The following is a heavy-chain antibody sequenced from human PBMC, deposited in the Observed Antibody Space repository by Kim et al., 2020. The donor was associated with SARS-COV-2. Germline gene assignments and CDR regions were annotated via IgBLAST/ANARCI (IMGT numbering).Heavy chain of an antibody. CDR2: IIPIFGTA. V-gene: IGHV1-69*13. CDR3: ARRARPMIVVVTHAPTYYYYGMDV. Sequence: SVKVSCKASGGTFSSYAISWVRQAPGQGLEWMGGIIPIFGTANYAQKFQGRVTITADESTSTAYMELSSLRSEDTAVYYCARRARPMIVVVTHAPTYYYYGMDVWGQGTTVTVSS. J-gene: IGHJ6*02. D-gene: IGHD3-22*01. CDR1: GGTFSSYA.